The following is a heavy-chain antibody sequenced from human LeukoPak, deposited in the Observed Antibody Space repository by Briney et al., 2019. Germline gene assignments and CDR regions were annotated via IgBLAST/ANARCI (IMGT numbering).Heavy chain of an antibody. D-gene: IGHD3-22*01. CDR2: IWYDGSTK. CDR1: GFTSSSYG. J-gene: IGHJ4*02. Sequence: GGSLRLSCAASGFTSSSYGMHWVRQAPGKGLEWVAVIWYDGSTKYYVDSVKGRFTISKDNSKNTLYLQMNSLRAEDTAVYYCAKGGSRDSSGYYFDYWGQGTLVTVSS. V-gene: IGHV3-33*06. CDR3: AKGGSRDSSGYYFDY.